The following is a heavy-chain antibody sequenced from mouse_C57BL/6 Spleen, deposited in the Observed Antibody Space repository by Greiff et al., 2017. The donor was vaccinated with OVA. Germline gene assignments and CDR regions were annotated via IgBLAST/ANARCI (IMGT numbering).Heavy chain of an antibody. D-gene: IGHD1-1*01. J-gene: IGHJ2*01. CDR2: IDPSDSYT. CDR1: GYTFTSYW. CDR3: ARGDDGSSNGDY. Sequence: QVQLQQPGAELVKPGASVKLSCKASGYTFTSYWMQWVKQRPGQGLEWIGEIDPSDSYTNYNQKFKGKATLTVDTSSSTAYMQLSSLTSEDSAVYYCARGDDGSSNGDYWGQGTTLTVSS. V-gene: IGHV1-50*01.